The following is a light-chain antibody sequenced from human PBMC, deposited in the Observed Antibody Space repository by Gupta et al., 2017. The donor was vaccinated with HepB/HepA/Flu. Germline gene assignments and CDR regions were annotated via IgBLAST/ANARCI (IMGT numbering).Light chain of an antibody. CDR2: KET. CDR1: ALPKQF. J-gene: IGLJ1*01. V-gene: IGLV3-25*03. Sequence: SYALTQPPSVSVSPVQTAKITCSGDALPKQFAYWYQQKPGQAPLMIIYKETERPAGIPGRFSGSTSGTTVTVTISGGKEEDEADYHCQSADNSGTYVFGTGTKGTVL. CDR3: QSADNSGTYV.